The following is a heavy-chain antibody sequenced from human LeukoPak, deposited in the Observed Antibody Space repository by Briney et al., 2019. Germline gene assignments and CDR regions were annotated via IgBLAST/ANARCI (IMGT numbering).Heavy chain of an antibody. CDR1: GYTFTSYA. CDR3: AREGVGATTGYFDY. J-gene: IGHJ4*02. V-gene: IGHV1-3*01. CDR2: INAGNGNT. Sequence: ASVKVSCKASGYTFTSYAMHWVRQAPGQRLEWMGWINAGNGNTKYSQKFQGRVTITRDTSASTAYMELSSLRSEDTAVYYCAREGVGATTGYFDYWGQGTLVTVSS. D-gene: IGHD1-26*01.